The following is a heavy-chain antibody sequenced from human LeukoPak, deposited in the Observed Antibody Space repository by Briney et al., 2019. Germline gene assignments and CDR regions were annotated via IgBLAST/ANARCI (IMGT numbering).Heavy chain of an antibody. Sequence: PGGSLRLSCAASGFTFSTYAMGWVRQAPGEGLRWGSSISGNGVTTYYADSVKGRFTISRENSKNTLYLQMSSLRAEDTAVYYCAREVIYGAFDIWGQGTMVTVSS. CDR1: GFTFSTYA. V-gene: IGHV3-23*01. CDR2: ISGNGVTT. J-gene: IGHJ3*02. D-gene: IGHD2/OR15-2a*01. CDR3: AREVIYGAFDI.